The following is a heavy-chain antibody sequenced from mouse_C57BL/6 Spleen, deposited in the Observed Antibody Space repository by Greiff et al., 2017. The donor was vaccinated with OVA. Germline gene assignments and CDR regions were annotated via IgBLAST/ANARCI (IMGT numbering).Heavy chain of an antibody. Sequence: EVKLVESGEGLVKPGGSLKLSCAASGFTFSSYAMSWVRQTPEKRLEWVAYISSGGDYIYYADTVKGRFTISRDNARNTLYLQMSSLKSENTAMYYCTRGLGYYYAMDYWGQGTSVTVSS. CDR2: ISSGGDYI. J-gene: IGHJ4*01. V-gene: IGHV5-9-1*02. CDR1: GFTFSSYA. CDR3: TRGLGYYYAMDY. D-gene: IGHD3-3*01.